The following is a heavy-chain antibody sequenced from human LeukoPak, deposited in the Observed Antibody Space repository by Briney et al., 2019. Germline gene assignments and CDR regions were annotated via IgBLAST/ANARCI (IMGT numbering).Heavy chain of an antibody. V-gene: IGHV3-7*03. CDR1: GFTFSNSW. D-gene: IGHD5-12*01. J-gene: IGHJ4*02. Sequence: QPGGSLRLSCAASGFTFSNSWMTWVRQAPGKGLEWVAYMKEDGTEIYYVDSVKGRFTISRDNAKNSLYLQMNSLRDEDTAVYYCAKDLNVDIVATLPASYFDYWGQGTLVTVSS. CDR2: MKEDGTEI. CDR3: AKDLNVDIVATLPASYFDY.